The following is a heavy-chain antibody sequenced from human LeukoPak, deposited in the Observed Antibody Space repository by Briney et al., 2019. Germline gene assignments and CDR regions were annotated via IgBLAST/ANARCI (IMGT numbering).Heavy chain of an antibody. Sequence: GGSLRLSCAASGFTFSDHFMDWVRQAPGKGLKWVGRVRKKPNSYTTEYAASVKGRFTISRDDSKNSLYLQMNSLEAEDTGVYYSARVSAITGATDALDFWGQGAMVTVSS. D-gene: IGHD1-20*01. CDR1: GFTFSDHF. CDR3: ARVSAITGATDALDF. V-gene: IGHV3-72*01. CDR2: VRKKPNSYTT. J-gene: IGHJ3*01.